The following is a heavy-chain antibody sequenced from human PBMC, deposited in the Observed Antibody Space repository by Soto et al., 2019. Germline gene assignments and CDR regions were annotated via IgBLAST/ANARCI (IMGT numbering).Heavy chain of an antibody. Sequence: GESLKISCKGSGYSFTIYWIGWGRQMPGKGLEWMGIIYPGDSDTKYSPSFQGQVTISADKSINTAYLQWSSLKASDTAMYYCARHVPSSNRPLDYWGQGTLVTVSS. D-gene: IGHD6-13*01. V-gene: IGHV5-51*01. CDR3: ARHVPSSNRPLDY. CDR2: IYPGDSDT. CDR1: GYSFTIYW. J-gene: IGHJ4*02.